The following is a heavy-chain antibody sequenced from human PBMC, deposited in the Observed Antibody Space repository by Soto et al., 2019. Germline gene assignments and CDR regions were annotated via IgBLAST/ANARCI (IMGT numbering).Heavy chain of an antibody. Sequence: EVQLLESGGGLVQPGGSLRLSCAASGFTFSSYAMSWVRQAPGKGLEWVSAISGSGGSTYYADSVKGRFTISRDNSKNTLYRQMHSLRAEDTAVYYCAKDKAVAATPLCDYWGQGTLVTVCS. CDR3: AKDKAVAATPLCDY. CDR2: ISGSGGST. J-gene: IGHJ4*02. CDR1: GFTFSSYA. D-gene: IGHD2-15*01. V-gene: IGHV3-23*01.